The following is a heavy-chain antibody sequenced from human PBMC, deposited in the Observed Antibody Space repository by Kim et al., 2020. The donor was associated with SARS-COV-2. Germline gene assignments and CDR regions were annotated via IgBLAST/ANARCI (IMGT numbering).Heavy chain of an antibody. CDR2: TWYDGSNK. Sequence: GGSLRLSCAASGFTFSSYGMHWVRQAPGKGLEWVAVTWYDGSNKYYEDSVKGRFTISRDNSKNTLYLQMNSLRAEDTAVYYCARDGSSSWPRYHMDVWGKETTVTVSS. D-gene: IGHD6-13*01. V-gene: IGHV3-33*01. J-gene: IGHJ6*03. CDR1: GFTFSSYG. CDR3: ARDGSSSWPRYHMDV.